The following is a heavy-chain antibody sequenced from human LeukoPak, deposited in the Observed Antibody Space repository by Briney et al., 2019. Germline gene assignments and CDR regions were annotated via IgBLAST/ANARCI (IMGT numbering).Heavy chain of an antibody. V-gene: IGHV1-69*06. J-gene: IGHJ4*02. CDR3: ARAGWIQLWSQPHYFDY. Sequence: ASVKVSCKASGGTFSSYAIGWVRQAPGQGLEWMGGIIPIFGTANYAQKFQGRVTITADKSTSTAYMELSSLRSEDTAVYYCARAGWIQLWSQPHYFDYWGQGTLVTVSS. D-gene: IGHD5-18*01. CDR1: GGTFSSYA. CDR2: IIPIFGTA.